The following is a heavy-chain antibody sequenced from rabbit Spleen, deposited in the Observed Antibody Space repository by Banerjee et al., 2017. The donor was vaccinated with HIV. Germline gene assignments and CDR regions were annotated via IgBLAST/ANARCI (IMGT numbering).Heavy chain of an antibody. CDR1: GFDFSAYTF. J-gene: IGHJ3*01. D-gene: IGHD8-1*01. CDR3: ARDTGSSFSSYGMDL. Sequence: QEQLVESGGDLVQPGASLTLTCTASGFDFSAYTFMCWVRQAPGKGLEWIACIDTGGRDFTYYATWAKGRFAISKTSSTTVTLQMTSLTAADTATYFCARDTGSSFSSYGMDLWGQGTLVTVS. V-gene: IGHV1S45*01. CDR2: IDTGGRDFT.